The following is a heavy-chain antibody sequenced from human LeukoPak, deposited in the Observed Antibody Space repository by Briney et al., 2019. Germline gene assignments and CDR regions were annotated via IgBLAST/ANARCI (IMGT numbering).Heavy chain of an antibody. D-gene: IGHD1-14*01. J-gene: IGHJ5*02. Sequence: SVKVSCKAFGGTFSSYAISWVRQAPGQGLEWMGGIIPIFGTANYAQKFQGRVTITADESTSTAYMELSSLRSEDTAVYYCARGVRRSVSAPPGGGFDPWGQGTLVTVSS. V-gene: IGHV1-69*01. CDR1: GGTFSSYA. CDR2: IIPIFGTA. CDR3: ARGVRRSVSAPPGGGFDP.